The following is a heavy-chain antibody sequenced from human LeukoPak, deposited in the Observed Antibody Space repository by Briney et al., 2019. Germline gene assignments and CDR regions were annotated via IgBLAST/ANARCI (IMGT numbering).Heavy chain of an antibody. J-gene: IGHJ4*02. CDR3: AKDAIGQYRPYYFDC. CDR2: ISGSGEST. Sequence: GGSLRLSCATSGFTFSSFAMSWVRQAPGKGLEWVSSISGSGESTYYADYVRGRFTVSRDNSKNTLNLQLNSLRAEDTAVYYCAKDAIGQYRPYYFDCWGQGTLVTVSS. D-gene: IGHD3-16*02. CDR1: GFTFSSFA. V-gene: IGHV3-23*01.